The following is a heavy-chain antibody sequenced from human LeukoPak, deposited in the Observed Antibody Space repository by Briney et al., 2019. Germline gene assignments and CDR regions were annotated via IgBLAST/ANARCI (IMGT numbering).Heavy chain of an antibody. CDR2: INHSGST. J-gene: IGHJ4*02. CDR3: ARDYYDSSGLDY. V-gene: IGHV4-34*01. CDR1: DGSLSGYF. Sequence: SETLSLTCAVYDGSLSGYFWSWIRQPPGKGLEWIGEINHSGSTNYSPSLKSRVIISVDTSKNQFSLKLSSVTAADSAVYYCARDYYDSSGLDYWGQGTLVTVSS. D-gene: IGHD3-22*01.